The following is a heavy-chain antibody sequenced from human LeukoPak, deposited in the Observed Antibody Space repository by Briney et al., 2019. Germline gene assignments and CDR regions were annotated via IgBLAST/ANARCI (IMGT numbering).Heavy chain of an antibody. CDR3: AKAAANWFGP. V-gene: IGHV3-23*01. D-gene: IGHD6-25*01. CDR2: ITATGANT. Sequence: GGSLRLSCAPSGITFSSSAMSWVRLGPGKGLEWVSSITATGANTFYADSVKGRFTISRDNSRDTLYLQMNSLRAEDTAVYYCAKAAANWFGPWGQGTLVTVSS. CDR1: GITFSSSA. J-gene: IGHJ5*02.